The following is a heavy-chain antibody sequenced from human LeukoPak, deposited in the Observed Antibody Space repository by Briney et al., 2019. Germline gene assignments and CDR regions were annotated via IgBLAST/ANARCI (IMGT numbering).Heavy chain of an antibody. CDR2: IYHSGST. Sequence: SGTLSLTCTVSGYSISSGYYWGWIRQPPGKGLEWIGSIYHSGSTYYNPSLKSRVTISVDTSKNQFSLKLSSVTAADTAVYYCARDLLVRGVRGWFDPWGQGTLVTVSS. CDR3: ARDLLVRGVRGWFDP. CDR1: GYSISSGYY. D-gene: IGHD3-10*01. J-gene: IGHJ5*02. V-gene: IGHV4-38-2*02.